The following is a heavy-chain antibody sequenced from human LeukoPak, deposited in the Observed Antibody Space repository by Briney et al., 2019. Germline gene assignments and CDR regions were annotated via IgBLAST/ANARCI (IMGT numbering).Heavy chain of an antibody. CDR2: IIPIFGTA. J-gene: IGHJ4*02. Sequence: ASVKVSCKASGGTFSSYAISWVRQAPGQGLEWMGGIIPIFGTANYAQKFQGGVTITADESTSTAYMELSSLRSEDTAVYYCARAKVGATNHFDYWGQGTLVTVSS. D-gene: IGHD1-26*01. CDR3: ARAKVGATNHFDY. CDR1: GGTFSSYA. V-gene: IGHV1-69*13.